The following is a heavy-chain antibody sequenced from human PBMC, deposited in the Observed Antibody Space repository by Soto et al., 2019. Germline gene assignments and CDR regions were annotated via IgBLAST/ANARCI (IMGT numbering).Heavy chain of an antibody. V-gene: IGHV3-30*18. J-gene: IGHJ4*02. CDR2: ISYDGSNK. CDR1: GFPFSSYA. D-gene: IGHD3-16*01. Sequence: QVQLVESGGGGLRPGRSLRLSCAASGFPFSSYALHWARQAPGKGLEWVAVISYDGSNKYYADSVRGRFTISRDNSNNTLYLQMNSLRAEDTAVYYCAKGRGKYDYADWGQGTLVTVSS. CDR3: AKGRGKYDYAD.